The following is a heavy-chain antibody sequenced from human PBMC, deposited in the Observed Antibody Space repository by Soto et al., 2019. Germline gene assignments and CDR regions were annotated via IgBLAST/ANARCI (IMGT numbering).Heavy chain of an antibody. D-gene: IGHD3-10*01. CDR1: GYTFTSYG. J-gene: IGHJ6*02. Sequence: QVQLVQSGAEVKKLGASVKVSCKASGYTFTSYGISWVRQAPGQGLEWMGWISAYNGNTNYAQKLQGRVTMTTDTSTSTAYMELRSLRSDDTAVYYCARERDVLLWFGEYYYYYGMDVWGQGTTVTVSS. CDR3: ARERDVLLWFGEYYYYYGMDV. V-gene: IGHV1-18*04. CDR2: ISAYNGNT.